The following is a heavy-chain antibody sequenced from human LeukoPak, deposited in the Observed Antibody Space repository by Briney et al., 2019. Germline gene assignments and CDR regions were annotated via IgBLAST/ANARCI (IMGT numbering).Heavy chain of an antibody. V-gene: IGHV3-48*01. CDR3: AREHGNYLRH. D-gene: IGHD1-7*01. CDR1: GITFSSYS. CDR2: ISTSGSTL. J-gene: IGHJ4*02. Sequence: GGSLRLSCAASGITFSSYSMNWVRQAPGEGLEWVSYISTSGSTLHYADSVKGRFTVSRDNANNSLYLQMNSLRAEDTAVYYCAREHGNYLRHWGQGTLVTVSS.